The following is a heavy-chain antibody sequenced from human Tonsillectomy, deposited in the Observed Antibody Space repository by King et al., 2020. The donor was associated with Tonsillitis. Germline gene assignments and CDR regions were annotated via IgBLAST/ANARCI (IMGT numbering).Heavy chain of an antibody. J-gene: IGHJ6*02. Sequence: VQLVESGAEVKKPGASVKVSCQASGYTFTDYYIHWVRQAPGQGLEWMGRINPNSGVTNYAQIFQGRVTMTRDTSISTAYMEESRLTSHDTVVYYCARGHSSTWARYYSGMDVWGQGTTVTVSS. CDR2: INPNSGVT. D-gene: IGHD6-13*01. CDR3: ARGHSSTWARYYSGMDV. V-gene: IGHV1-2*05. CDR1: GYTFTDYY.